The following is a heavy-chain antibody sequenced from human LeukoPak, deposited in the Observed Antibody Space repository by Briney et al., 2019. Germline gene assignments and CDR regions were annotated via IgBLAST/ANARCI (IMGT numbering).Heavy chain of an antibody. CDR2: INPNSGGT. V-gene: IGHV1-2*02. D-gene: IGHD6-13*01. CDR3: ARDGFRRAAAGLGGGDY. CDR1: GYTFTGYY. Sequence: ASVKVSCKASGYTFTGYYMHWVRQAPGQGLEWLGWINPNSGGTNYAQKFQGRVTMTRDTSISTAYMELSRLRSDDTAVYYCARDGFRRAAAGLGGGDYWGQGTLVTVSS. J-gene: IGHJ4*02.